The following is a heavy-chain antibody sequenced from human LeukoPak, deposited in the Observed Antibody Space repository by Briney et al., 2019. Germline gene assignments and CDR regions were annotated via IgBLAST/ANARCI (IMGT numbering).Heavy chain of an antibody. V-gene: IGHV3-7*01. CDR2: IKQDGNEK. CDR1: GFTFSSYW. CDR3: ARGPSQWLADY. J-gene: IGHJ4*02. Sequence: GXSLRLSCAASGFTFSSYWMSWVRQAPGKGLEWVANIKQDGNEKYYVDSVKGRFTISRDNAKTSLYLQMNSLRTEDTAVYYCARGPSQWLADYWGQGTLVTVSS. D-gene: IGHD6-19*01.